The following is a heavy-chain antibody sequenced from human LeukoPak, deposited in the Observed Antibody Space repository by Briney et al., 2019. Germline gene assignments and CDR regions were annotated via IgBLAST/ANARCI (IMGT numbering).Heavy chain of an antibody. J-gene: IGHJ3*02. CDR2: ISSSGDTI. CDR1: GFTFSDYY. D-gene: IGHD1-26*01. V-gene: IGHV3-11*01. CDR3: AGGLLIIDYPDAFDM. Sequence: GGSLRLSCAVSGFTFSDYYMSWIRQAPGKGLKWISYISSSGDTIYYTDSVRGRFTISRDNAQNSLYLQMNSLRAEDTAVYYRAGGLLIIDYPDAFDMWGQGTTVTVSS.